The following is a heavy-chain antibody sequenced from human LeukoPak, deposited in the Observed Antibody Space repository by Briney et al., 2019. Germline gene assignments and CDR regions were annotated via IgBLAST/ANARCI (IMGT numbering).Heavy chain of an antibody. Sequence: RSSGTLSLTCTVSGGSINSYYWSWIRQPPGKGLEWIGYIYYSGSTNYNPSLKSRVTMSVDTSKNQFSLKLSSVTAADTAVYYCARQKVPDYWGQGTLVTVSS. CDR2: IYYSGST. CDR3: ARQKVPDY. V-gene: IGHV4-59*08. J-gene: IGHJ4*02. CDR1: GGSINSYY.